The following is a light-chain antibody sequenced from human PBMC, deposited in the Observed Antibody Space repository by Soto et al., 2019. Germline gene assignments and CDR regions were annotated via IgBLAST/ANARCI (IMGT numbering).Light chain of an antibody. Sequence: EIVMTQSPATVSVSPGERVTLSCRASQSVGSDLAWYQQKPGQAPRLLISGASTRAIGIPARFSGSGSGTEFTLGISSLQSEDFANYYCQQYDVWPLTFGQGTKVEIK. CDR1: QSVGSD. CDR3: QQYDVWPLT. J-gene: IGKJ1*01. CDR2: GAS. V-gene: IGKV3-15*01.